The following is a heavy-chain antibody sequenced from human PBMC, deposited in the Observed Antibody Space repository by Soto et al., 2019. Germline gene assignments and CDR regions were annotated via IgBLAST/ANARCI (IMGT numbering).Heavy chain of an antibody. V-gene: IGHV3-9*01. CDR3: AKGRDRSSSSWFDP. Sequence: EVQLVESGGGLVQPGRSLTLACAASGFTLDDDAMHWFRQAPGKCLEWVSGISWNRGSIGYPDSVQVRYTISRDNAKNSLYLQMNSLRTEDTAFCYCAKGRDRSSSSWFDPGCQGTLVTVSS. J-gene: IGHJ5*02. D-gene: IGHD6-6*01. CDR2: ISWNRGSI. CDR1: GFTLDDDA.